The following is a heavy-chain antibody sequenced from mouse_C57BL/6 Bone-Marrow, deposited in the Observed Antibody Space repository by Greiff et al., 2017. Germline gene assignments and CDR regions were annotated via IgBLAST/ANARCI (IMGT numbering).Heavy chain of an antibody. CDR2: ISDGGSYT. Sequence: EVKLVESGGGLVKPGGSLKLSCAASGFTFSSSAMSWVRQTPEKRLEWVATISDGGSYTYYPDNVKGRFTISRDNAKNNLYLQMSHLMSEDTAMYYCARDGYDYDYWGQGTTLTVSS. CDR3: ARDGYDYDY. V-gene: IGHV5-4*01. J-gene: IGHJ2*01. CDR1: GFTFSSSA. D-gene: IGHD2-4*01.